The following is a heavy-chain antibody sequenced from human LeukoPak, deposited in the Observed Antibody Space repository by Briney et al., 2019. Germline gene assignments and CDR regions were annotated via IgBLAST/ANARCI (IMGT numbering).Heavy chain of an antibody. CDR2: INPNSGGT. J-gene: IGHJ4*02. V-gene: IGHV1-2*02. CDR1: GYTFTGYY. Sequence: ASVEVSCKASGYTFTGYYMHWVRQAPGQGLEWMGWINPNSGGTNYAQKFQGRVTMTRDTSISTAYMELSRLRSDDTAVYYCARDYYGSGSYDYWGQGTLVTVSS. CDR3: ARDYYGSGSYDY. D-gene: IGHD3-10*01.